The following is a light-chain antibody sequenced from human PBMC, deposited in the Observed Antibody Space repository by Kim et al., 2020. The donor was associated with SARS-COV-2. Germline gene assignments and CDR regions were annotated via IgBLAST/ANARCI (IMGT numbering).Light chain of an antibody. CDR2: GKN. J-gene: IGLJ2*01. Sequence: VALGQTIRITCQGGRLRTYYTTWFQQKPGQAPIVVFYGKNNRPSGIPDRFSGSSSGNTASLTITATQAGDEADYYCNSRDNNDNVLFGGGTRLTVL. V-gene: IGLV3-19*01. CDR3: NSRDNNDNVL. CDR1: RLRTYY.